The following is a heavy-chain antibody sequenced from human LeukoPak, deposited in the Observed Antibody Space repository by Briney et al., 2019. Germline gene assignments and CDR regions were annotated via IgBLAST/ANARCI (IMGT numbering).Heavy chain of an antibody. CDR2: IYYSGST. J-gene: IGHJ6*03. V-gene: IGHV4-59*01. CDR3: ARADGSGYYGDYYYYYYMDV. Sequence: SETLSLTCTVSGGSISSYYWSWIRQPPGKGLEWIGYIYYSGSTNYNPSLKSRVTISVDTSKNQFSLKLSSVTAADTAVYYCARADGSGYYGDYYYYYYMDVWGKGTTVTVSS. D-gene: IGHD3-22*01. CDR1: GGSISSYY.